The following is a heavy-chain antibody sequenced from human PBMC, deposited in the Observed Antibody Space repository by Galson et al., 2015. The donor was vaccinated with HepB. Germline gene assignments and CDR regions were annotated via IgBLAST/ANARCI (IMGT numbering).Heavy chain of an antibody. CDR3: APSAATTDAFDI. J-gene: IGHJ3*02. V-gene: IGHV1-24*01. CDR1: GYTLTELS. D-gene: IGHD2-15*01. Sequence: SVKVSCKVSGYTLTELSMHWVRQAPGKGLEWMGGFDPEDGETIYAQKFQGRVTMTEDTSTDTAYMELSSLRSEDTAVYYCAPSAATTDAFDIWGQGTMVTVSS. CDR2: FDPEDGET.